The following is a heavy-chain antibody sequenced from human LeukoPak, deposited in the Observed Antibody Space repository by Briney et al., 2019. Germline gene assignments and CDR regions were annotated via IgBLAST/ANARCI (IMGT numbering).Heavy chain of an antibody. V-gene: IGHV3-11*01. CDR1: GFTFSDYY. CDR2: LSGSGEII. J-gene: IGHJ5*02. CDR3: ARAGQNNWFDP. Sequence: GGSLRLSCAASGFTFSDYYMSWVRQAPEEGLEWVSFLSGSGEIIYYADSVKGRFTISRDNAKNSLYLQMNSLRAEDTAVYHCARAGQNNWFDPWGQGTLVTVSS.